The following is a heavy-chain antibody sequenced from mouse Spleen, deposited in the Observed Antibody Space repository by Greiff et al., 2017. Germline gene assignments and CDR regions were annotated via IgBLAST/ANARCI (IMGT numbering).Heavy chain of an antibody. CDR1: GFNIKDFY. J-gene: IGHJ1*03. D-gene: IGHD1-1*01. CDR2: IDPEDGET. CDR3: ARITTIVDWYFDV. Sequence: VQLQQSGAELVKPGASVKLSCTASGFNIKDFYMHWVKQRTEQGLEWIGRIDPEDGETKYAPKFQGKATITADTSSNTAYLQFSSLTSEDTAVYYCARITTIVDWYFDVWGTGTTVTVSS. V-gene: IGHV14-2*01.